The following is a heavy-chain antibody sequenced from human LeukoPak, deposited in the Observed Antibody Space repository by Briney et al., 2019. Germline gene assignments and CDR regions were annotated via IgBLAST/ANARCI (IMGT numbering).Heavy chain of an antibody. J-gene: IGHJ4*02. CDR3: ARDFCSSTSCYPYFDY. Sequence: ASVKVSCKASGGTFSSYAISWVRQAPGQGLERMGGIIPIFGTANYAQKFQGRVTITADESTSTAYVELSSLRSEDTAVYYCARDFCSSTSCYPYFDYWGQGTLVTVSS. V-gene: IGHV1-69*13. D-gene: IGHD2-2*01. CDR2: IIPIFGTA. CDR1: GGTFSSYA.